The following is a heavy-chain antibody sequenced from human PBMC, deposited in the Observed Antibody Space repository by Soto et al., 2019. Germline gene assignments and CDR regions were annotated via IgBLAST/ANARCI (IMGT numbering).Heavy chain of an antibody. CDR1: GGSLSGYH. D-gene: IGHD1-7*01. Sequence: PSDTLSLTCAVNGGSLSGYHWSWIRQSPGTGLEWIGEINHRGSADYNPSLKSRVTTSIDASKNHVTLELPSVTAADTAVYYCERSDNRNSLYGVDVWGQGTAVT. V-gene: IGHV4-34*01. CDR3: ERSDNRNSLYGVDV. CDR2: INHRGSA. J-gene: IGHJ6*02.